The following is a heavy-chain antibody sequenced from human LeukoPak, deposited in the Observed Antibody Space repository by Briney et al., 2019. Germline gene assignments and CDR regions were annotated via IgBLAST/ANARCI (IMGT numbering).Heavy chain of an antibody. D-gene: IGHD3-10*01. CDR3: ARDSYYNFTKYYYAYFDL. J-gene: IGHJ4*02. CDR1: GFTFSSYS. CDR2: IGINENYI. Sequence: GGSLRLSCAASGFTFSSYSMNWVRQAPGKGLEWVSSIGINENYIYYADSVKGRFTISRDNAKNSIHLQMDSLRAEDTAVYYCARDSYYNFTKYYYAYFDLWGQGTPVTVSS. V-gene: IGHV3-21*01.